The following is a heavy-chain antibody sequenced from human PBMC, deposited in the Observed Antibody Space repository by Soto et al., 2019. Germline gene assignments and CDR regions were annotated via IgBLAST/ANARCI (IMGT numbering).Heavy chain of an antibody. J-gene: IGHJ4*02. CDR2: FRTGGDDGTT. D-gene: IGHD3-16*02. CDR3: VVERPGPHAPYFDY. V-gene: IGHV3-23*01. CDR1: GFTFSSYS. Sequence: EVQLLESGGGLVQPGGSLRLSCAASGFTFSSYSMSWVRQAPGKGLEWVSGFRTGGDDGTTYYADSVKGRFTISRDNSKNTLFLQMNSLRAEDTAVYYCVVERPGPHAPYFDYWGQGTLVTVSS.